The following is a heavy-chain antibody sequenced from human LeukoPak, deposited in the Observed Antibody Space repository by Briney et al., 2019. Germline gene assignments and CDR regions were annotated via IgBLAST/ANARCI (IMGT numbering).Heavy chain of an antibody. CDR2: IYYSGST. D-gene: IGHD3-22*01. Sequence: SETLSLTCTVSGGSLSSYYWSWIRQPPGKGLEWIGYIYYSGSTNYNPSLKSRVTISVDTSKNQFSLKLSSVTAADTAVYYCAREHHSSGYYYSSWFDPWGQGTLVTVSS. CDR3: AREHHSSGYYYSSWFDP. J-gene: IGHJ5*02. V-gene: IGHV4-59*01. CDR1: GGSLSSYY.